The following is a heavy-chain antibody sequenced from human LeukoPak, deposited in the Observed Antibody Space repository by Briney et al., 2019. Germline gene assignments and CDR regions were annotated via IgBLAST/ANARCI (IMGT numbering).Heavy chain of an antibody. CDR2: INSDGSST. J-gene: IGHJ4*02. Sequence: GGSLRLSCAASGFTFSSYWMHWVRQAPGKGLVCVSRINSDGSSTSYADYVKGRFAISRDNAKNTLYLQMNSLRAEDTAVYYCARDYGDYDPDYWGQGTLVTVSS. V-gene: IGHV3-74*01. CDR1: GFTFSSYW. CDR3: ARDYGDYDPDY. D-gene: IGHD4-17*01.